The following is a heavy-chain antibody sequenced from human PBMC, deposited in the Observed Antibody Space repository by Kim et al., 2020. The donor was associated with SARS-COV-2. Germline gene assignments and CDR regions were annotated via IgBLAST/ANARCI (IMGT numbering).Heavy chain of an antibody. D-gene: IGHD1-26*01. Sequence: RYRPSFQGQVTISADKSISTAYLQWSSLKASDTAMYYCARPRALGDFDYWGQGTLVTVSS. J-gene: IGHJ4*02. CDR3: ARPRALGDFDY. V-gene: IGHV5-51*01.